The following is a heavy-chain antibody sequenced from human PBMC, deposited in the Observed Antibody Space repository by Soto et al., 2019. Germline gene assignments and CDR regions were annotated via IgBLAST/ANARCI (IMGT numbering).Heavy chain of an antibody. V-gene: IGHV3-30*18. D-gene: IGHD3-22*01. J-gene: IGHJ5*02. CDR2: ISYDGSNK. CDR3: AKDGEALYYYDTSGPKTWFDP. Sequence: PGGFLRLSCAASGFTFSRYGMHWVRQAPGKGLEWVAIISYDGSNKYYADSVKGRFTISRDDSKNTLYLQMNSLRAEDTAVYYCAKDGEALYYYDTSGPKTWFDPWGLGTLVTVSS. CDR1: GFTFSRYG.